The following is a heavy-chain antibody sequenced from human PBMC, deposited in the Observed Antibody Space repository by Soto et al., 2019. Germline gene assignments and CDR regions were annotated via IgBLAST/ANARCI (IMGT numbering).Heavy chain of an antibody. Sequence: SETLSLTCTVSGDPITSYFWSWIRQPAGKGLEWIGHMFPGGTTSHNTSLKSRVSMSIDTSKNQFSLTLTSVTAADTAVYYCARTLSGFTYGSRQFYFDYWGQGTLVTVSS. V-gene: IGHV4-4*07. CDR3: ARTLSGFTYGSRQFYFDY. CDR2: MFPGGTT. J-gene: IGHJ4*02. CDR1: GDPITSYF. D-gene: IGHD3-10*01.